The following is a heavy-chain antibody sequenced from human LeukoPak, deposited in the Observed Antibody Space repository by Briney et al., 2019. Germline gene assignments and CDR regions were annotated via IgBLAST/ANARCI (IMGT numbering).Heavy chain of an antibody. CDR1: GYTFTGYY. CDR2: INPNSGGT. CDR3: ARERMVRGVPKHYYYGMDV. J-gene: IGHJ6*02. V-gene: IGHV1-2*02. D-gene: IGHD3-10*01. Sequence: ASVKVSCKASGYTFTGYYMHWVRQAPRQGLEWMGWINPNSGGTNYAQKFQGRVTMTRDTSISTAYMELSRLRSDDTAAYYCARERMVRGVPKHYYYGMDVWGQGTTVTVSS.